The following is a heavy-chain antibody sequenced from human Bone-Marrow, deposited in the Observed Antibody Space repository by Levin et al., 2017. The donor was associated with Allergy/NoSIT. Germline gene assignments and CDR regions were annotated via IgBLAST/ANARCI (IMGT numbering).Heavy chain of an antibody. J-gene: IGHJ4*02. CDR3: AKGRRGAMVTIDY. CDR1: GYTFTGYY. V-gene: IGHV1-2*02. D-gene: IGHD5-18*01. Sequence: GESLKISCKASGYTFTGYYMHWVRQAPGQGLEWMGWINPNSGGTNYAQKFQGRVTMTRDTSISTAYMELSRLRSDDTAVYYCAKGRRGAMVTIDYWGQGTLVTVSS. CDR2: INPNSGGT.